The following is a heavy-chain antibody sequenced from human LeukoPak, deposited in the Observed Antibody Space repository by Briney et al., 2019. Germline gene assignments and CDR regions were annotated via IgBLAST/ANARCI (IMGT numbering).Heavy chain of an antibody. D-gene: IGHD6-19*01. V-gene: IGHV3-30*19. CDR2: ISYDGSNK. CDR3: ARDGSSGWTWYFDY. J-gene: IGHJ4*02. Sequence: GGSLRLSCVASEFTFSSYGMHWVRQAPGKGLEWVAVISYDGSNKYYADSVKGRFTISRDNSKNTLYLQMNSLRAEDTAVYYCARDGSSGWTWYFDYWGQGTLVTVSS. CDR1: EFTFSSYG.